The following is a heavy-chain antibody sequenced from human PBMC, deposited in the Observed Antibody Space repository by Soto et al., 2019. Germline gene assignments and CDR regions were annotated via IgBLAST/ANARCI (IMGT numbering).Heavy chain of an antibody. CDR3: ARGEDRGSRRQNWFDP. J-gene: IGHJ5*02. CDR1: GASISSYY. V-gene: IGHV4-59*01. D-gene: IGHD6-6*01. Sequence: SETLSLTCTVVGASISSYYWSWIRQPPGKGLEWIGYLSYSGSTSYNPSLKSRVTMSVDTSKNQMSLKLTSVTAADTAVYFCARGEDRGSRRQNWFDPWGQGTLVTVSS. CDR2: LSYSGST.